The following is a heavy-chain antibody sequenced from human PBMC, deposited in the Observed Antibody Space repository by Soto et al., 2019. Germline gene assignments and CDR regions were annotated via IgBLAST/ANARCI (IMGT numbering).Heavy chain of an antibody. J-gene: IGHJ4*02. CDR1: GYTFTSYA. CDR3: ARSRGFYDSSGPGNFDY. V-gene: IGHV1-3*01. CDR2: INAGNGNT. Sequence: ASVKVSCKASGYTFTSYAMHWVRQAPGQRLEWMGWINAGNGNTKYSQKFQGRVTITRDTSASTAYMELSSLRSEDTAVYYCARSRGFYDSSGPGNFDYWGQGTLVTVSS. D-gene: IGHD3-22*01.